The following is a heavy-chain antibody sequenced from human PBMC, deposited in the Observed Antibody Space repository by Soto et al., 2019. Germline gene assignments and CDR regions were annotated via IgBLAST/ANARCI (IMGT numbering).Heavy chain of an antibody. D-gene: IGHD3-22*01. CDR1: GGSISSYY. V-gene: IGHV4-59*08. CDR3: ARGTAYYYDSSGISLGY. CDR2: IYYSGST. J-gene: IGHJ4*02. Sequence: QVQLQESGPGLVKPSETLSLTCTVSGGSISSYYWSWIRQPPGKGLEWIGYIYYSGSTYYNPSLKSRVTISVDTSKNQFSLKLSSVTAADTAVYYGARGTAYYYDSSGISLGYWGQGTLVTVSS.